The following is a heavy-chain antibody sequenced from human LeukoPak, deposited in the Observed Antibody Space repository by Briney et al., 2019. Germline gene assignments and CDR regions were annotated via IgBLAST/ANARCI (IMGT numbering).Heavy chain of an antibody. J-gene: IGHJ6*02. Sequence: ASVKVSCKASGYTFTSYGINWVRQAPGQGLEWMGWISVYNGNTNYAQKFQGRVIMTTDTLTTTAYMELMSLRSDDTAVYYCARAVESGSYYYYYGMDVWGQGTTVTVSS. CDR3: ARAVESGSYYYYYGMDV. V-gene: IGHV1-18*01. CDR2: ISVYNGNT. D-gene: IGHD1-26*01. CDR1: GYTFTSYG.